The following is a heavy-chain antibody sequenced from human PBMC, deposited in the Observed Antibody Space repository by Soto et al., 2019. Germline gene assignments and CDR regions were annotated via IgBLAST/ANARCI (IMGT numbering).Heavy chain of an antibody. CDR1: GGSISSGGYY. D-gene: IGHD3-10*01. CDR3: ARGVTMVRGVINTPYFDY. Sequence: QVQLQESGPGLVKPSQTLSLTCTVSGGSISSGGYYWSWIRQHPGKGLEWIGYIYYSGSTYYNPSLKSRVTLSVDTSKNKFSMKLSSVTAADTAVFYCARGVTMVRGVINTPYFDYWGQGTLVTVSS. J-gene: IGHJ4*02. CDR2: IYYSGST. V-gene: IGHV4-31*03.